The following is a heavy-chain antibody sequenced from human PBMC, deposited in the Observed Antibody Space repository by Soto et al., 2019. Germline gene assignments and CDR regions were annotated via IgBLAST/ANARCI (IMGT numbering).Heavy chain of an antibody. CDR2: ISTYNGNT. J-gene: IGHJ6*02. D-gene: IGHD3-10*01. CDR1: GYTFTNYG. V-gene: IGHV1-18*04. CDR3: ARAGSSLGYAMDV. Sequence: ASVKVSCKASGYTFTNYGISWVRQAPGQGLEWMGWISTYNGNTHYARKFQGRVAMTTDTSPSTAYMELRSLISDDTAVYYCARAGSSLGYAMDVWGQGTTVTVSS.